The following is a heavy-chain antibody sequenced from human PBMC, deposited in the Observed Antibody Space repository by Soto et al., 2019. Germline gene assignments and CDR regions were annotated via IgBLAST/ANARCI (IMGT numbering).Heavy chain of an antibody. V-gene: IGHV3-23*01. Sequence: EVRLLEAGGGLKQPGGSLRLSCAASGFTFKESAMNWVRQAPWKGLEWVASISDTGASTWYAESVRGRLSISRDNSKNTLYLQMNSLRGEDTAVYYCAKGRGSGWAWYFDNWGQGTLVTVSS. CDR1: GFTFKESA. J-gene: IGHJ4*02. CDR3: AKGRGSGWAWYFDN. CDR2: ISDTGAST. D-gene: IGHD6-19*01.